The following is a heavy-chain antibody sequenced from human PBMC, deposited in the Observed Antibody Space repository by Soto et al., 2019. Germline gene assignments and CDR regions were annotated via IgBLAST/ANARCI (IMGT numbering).Heavy chain of an antibody. CDR2: IYYTGTT. Sequence: SETLSLTCTVSGGSVSSSFFYWSWVRQPPGQRLEWIGYIYYTGTTNYNPSLASRVAMSVDTSKKQFTLNLRSLTAADTARYYCARLKTSSGWSLFDSWGQGMLVTVSS. V-gene: IGHV4-61*01. CDR1: GGSVSSSFFY. CDR3: ARLKTSSGWSLFDS. D-gene: IGHD6-13*01. J-gene: IGHJ4*02.